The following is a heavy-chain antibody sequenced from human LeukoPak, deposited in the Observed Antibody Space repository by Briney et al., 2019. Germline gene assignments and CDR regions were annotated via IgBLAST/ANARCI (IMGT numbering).Heavy chain of an antibody. J-gene: IGHJ4*02. Sequence: GGSLRLSCAASGFTFGNYWMHWVRQAPGKGLEWVSRINERATIISYADSVKGRFTISRENARSTLYLQMNSLTAEDTAVYYCVRDLILVWTPGDDFDHWGQGTLVTVSS. D-gene: IGHD3-16*01. CDR1: GFTFGNYW. V-gene: IGHV3-74*01. CDR3: VRDLILVWTPGDDFDH. CDR2: INERATII.